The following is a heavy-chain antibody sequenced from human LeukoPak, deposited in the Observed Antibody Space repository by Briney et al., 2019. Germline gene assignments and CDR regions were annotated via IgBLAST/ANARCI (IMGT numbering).Heavy chain of an antibody. D-gene: IGHD2-2*01. CDR2: INHSGST. V-gene: IGHV4-34*01. J-gene: IGHJ6*02. Sequence: SETLSLTCAVYGGSFSGYYWSWIRQPPGKGLEWIGEINHSGSTNYNPSLKSRVTISVDTSKNQFSLKLSSVTAADTAVYYCASIDIVVVPAAKNYYYGMDVWGQGTLVTVSS. CDR1: GGSFSGYY. CDR3: ASIDIVVVPAAKNYYYGMDV.